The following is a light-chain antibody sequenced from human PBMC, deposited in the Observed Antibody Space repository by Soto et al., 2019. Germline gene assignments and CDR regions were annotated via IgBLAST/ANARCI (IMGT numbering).Light chain of an antibody. CDR3: QQYGSSPIT. V-gene: IGKV3-20*01. CDR1: QSVSNNY. J-gene: IGKJ5*01. CDR2: GAS. Sequence: VLTQSPGTLSLSPGERATLSCSASQSVSNNYLAWYQRKPGKAPRLLIYGASSRDTGIPDRFSGSGSGTDFSLIISRLDPEDFAVYSCQQYGSSPITFGQGTRLEIK.